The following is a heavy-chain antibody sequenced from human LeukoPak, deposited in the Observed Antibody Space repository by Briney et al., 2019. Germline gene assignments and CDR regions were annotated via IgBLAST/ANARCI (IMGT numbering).Heavy chain of an antibody. Sequence: GGSLRLSCAGSGFSFSSHGMNWVRQAPGKGLEWVSAISGSGGSTYYADSVKGRFTISRDNSKNTLYLQMNSLRAEDTAVYYCAKDYYDSSGYYYAPAFDIWGQGTMVTVSS. CDR3: AKDYYDSSGYYYAPAFDI. J-gene: IGHJ3*02. V-gene: IGHV3-23*01. CDR1: GFSFSSHG. D-gene: IGHD3-22*01. CDR2: ISGSGGST.